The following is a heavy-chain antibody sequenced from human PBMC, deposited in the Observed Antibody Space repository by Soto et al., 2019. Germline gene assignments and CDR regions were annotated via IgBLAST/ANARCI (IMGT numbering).Heavy chain of an antibody. CDR3: ARDLGFYDFWSGPLLTYGTYV. CDR1: GFTFSSYA. V-gene: IGHV3-30-3*01. J-gene: IGHJ6*02. CDR2: ISYDGSNK. D-gene: IGHD3-3*01. Sequence: GGSLRLSCAASGFTFSSYAMHWVRQAPGKGLEWVAVISYDGSNKYYADSVKGRFTISRDNSKNTLYLQMNSLRAEDTAVYYCARDLGFYDFWSGPLLTYGTYVWGQGTTVTVSS.